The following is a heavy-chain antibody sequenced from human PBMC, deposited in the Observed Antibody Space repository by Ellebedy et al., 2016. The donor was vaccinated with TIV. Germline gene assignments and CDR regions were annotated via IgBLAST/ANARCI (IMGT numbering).Heavy chain of an antibody. CDR2: IFTSGSF. J-gene: IGHJ6*03. V-gene: IGHV4-4*07. CDR3: ARVHCSITTCDCYYMDV. CDR1: GGSVSRYF. D-gene: IGHD1-1*01. Sequence: SETLSLXXTVSGGSVSRYFWSWIRQPAGKGLEWIGRIFTSGSFNYNPSLMSRVTMSVVTSKNQISLRLNSVTTADTAVYYCARVHCSITTCDCYYMDVWGKGTTVTVSS.